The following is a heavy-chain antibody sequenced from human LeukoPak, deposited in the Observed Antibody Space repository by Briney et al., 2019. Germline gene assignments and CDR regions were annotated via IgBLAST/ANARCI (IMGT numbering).Heavy chain of an antibody. D-gene: IGHD3-16*02. CDR2: IIPIFGTA. J-gene: IGHJ4*02. CDR3: AGSYKGYDYVWGSYRSRHFDY. Sequence: ASVKVSCEASGGTFSSYAISWVRQAPGQGLEWMGGIIPIFGTANYAQKFQGRVTITTDESTSTAYMELSSLRSEDTAVYYCAGSYKGYDYVWGSYRSRHFDYWGQGTLVTVSS. V-gene: IGHV1-69*05. CDR1: GGTFSSYA.